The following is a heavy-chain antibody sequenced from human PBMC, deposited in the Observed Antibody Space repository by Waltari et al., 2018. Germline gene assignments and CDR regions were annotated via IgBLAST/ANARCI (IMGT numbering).Heavy chain of an antibody. Sequence: EVQLVESGGGLVKPGGSLRLSCAASGLTFNNAWMNWVRQAPGKGLEWVGRIKSKTDGGTIDCAAPVKGRFTLSRDDSKNTLFLQMNSLKSEDTAVYYCTTLRQWSFDYWGQGALVTVSS. D-gene: IGHD6-19*01. CDR1: GLTFNNAW. CDR2: IKSKTDGGTI. CDR3: TTLRQWSFDY. J-gene: IGHJ4*02. V-gene: IGHV3-15*07.